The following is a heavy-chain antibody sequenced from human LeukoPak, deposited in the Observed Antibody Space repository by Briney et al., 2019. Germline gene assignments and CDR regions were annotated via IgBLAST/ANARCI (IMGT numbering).Heavy chain of an antibody. Sequence: GGSLRLSCEASGFSFSSYAMHWVRQAPGKGLEWVAVISYDGSNKYYADSVRGRFTISRDNSKNTLYLQMNSLRAEDTAVYYCARSGYYYDSSGYSRVMDYWGQGTLVTVSS. CDR2: ISYDGSNK. J-gene: IGHJ4*02. V-gene: IGHV3-30-3*01. CDR3: ARSGYYYDSSGYSRVMDY. CDR1: GFSFSSYA. D-gene: IGHD3-22*01.